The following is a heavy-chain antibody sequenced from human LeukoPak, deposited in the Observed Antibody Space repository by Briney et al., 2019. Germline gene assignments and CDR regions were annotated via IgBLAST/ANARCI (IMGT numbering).Heavy chain of an antibody. J-gene: IGHJ4*02. CDR1: GGSFSGYY. Sequence: SETLSLTCAVYGGSFSGYYWSWIRQPPGKGLESIGEINHSGSTNYNPSLKSRVTISVDTSKNQFSLKLSSVTAADTAVYYCARLGSSSWSYPLDYWGQGTLVTVSS. V-gene: IGHV4-34*01. CDR3: ARLGSSSWSYPLDY. CDR2: INHSGST. D-gene: IGHD6-13*01.